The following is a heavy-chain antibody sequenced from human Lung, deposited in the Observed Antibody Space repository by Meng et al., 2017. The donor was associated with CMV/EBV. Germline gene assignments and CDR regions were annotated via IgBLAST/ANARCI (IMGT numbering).Heavy chain of an antibody. CDR3: ARHHHSPTFDY. CDR2: VVYSGTT. CDR1: GGSISSISYY. D-gene: IGHD1-14*01. V-gene: IGHV4-39*01. J-gene: IGHJ4*02. Sequence: QRTPPGWGPVRVKPSETLPLPCTVSGGSISSISYYWAWIRQPPGEGLEWIGSVVYSGTTYYTSSLKSRVSISVDTSKNQFSLKLSSVTAADTAVYYCARHHHSPTFDYWGQGTLVTVSS.